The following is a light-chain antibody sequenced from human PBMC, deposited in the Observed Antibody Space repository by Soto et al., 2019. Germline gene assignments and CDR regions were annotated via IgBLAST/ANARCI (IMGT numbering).Light chain of an antibody. CDR1: QSLLHSNGYNY. V-gene: IGKV2-28*01. Sequence: IVMTQSPLSLPVTPGEPASISCRSSQSLLHSNGYNYLDWYLQKPGQSPQLLIYLGSNRASGVPDRFSGSGSGTDFTLKISRVEAEDVGVYYCKQALQTPRTFGQGTKVEI. J-gene: IGKJ1*01. CDR3: KQALQTPRT. CDR2: LGS.